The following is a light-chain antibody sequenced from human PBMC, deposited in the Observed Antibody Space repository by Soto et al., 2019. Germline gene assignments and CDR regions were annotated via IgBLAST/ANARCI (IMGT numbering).Light chain of an antibody. CDR1: QSISSY. CDR2: KAS. V-gene: IGKV1-39*01. CDR3: QLYYCTPWP. J-gene: IGKJ1*01. Sequence: DIQITQSPSSLSASVGDRVTITCRASQSISSYLNWYQQKPGKAPNLLIHKASHLESGVPSRFSGSGSGTEFTLTVCSLQAEDVAVYYCQLYYCTPWPLGHGTKVDIK.